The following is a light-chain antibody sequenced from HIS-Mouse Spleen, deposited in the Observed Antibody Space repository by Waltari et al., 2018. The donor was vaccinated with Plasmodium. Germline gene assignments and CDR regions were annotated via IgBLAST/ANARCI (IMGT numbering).Light chain of an antibody. J-gene: IGLJ3*02. V-gene: IGLV2-23*01. CDR1: SRDVGSYNL. CDR2: EGS. CDR3: CSEAGSSTNWV. Sequence: QSALTQPASVSGSPGQSITISCPGTSRDVGSYNLVSWYQQHPGKAPKLMIYEGSKRPSGVSNRFSGYKSSNTASLTISGRQAEDEADYYCCSEAGSSTNWVIGGGTKLTVL.